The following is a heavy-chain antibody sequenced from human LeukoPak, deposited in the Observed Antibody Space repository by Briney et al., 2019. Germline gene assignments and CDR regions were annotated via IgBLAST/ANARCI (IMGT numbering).Heavy chain of an antibody. V-gene: IGHV1-18*01. CDR1: GYTFTSHV. CDR2: ISVYNGNT. J-gene: IGHJ4*02. CDR3: GRAGRFGALSNDY. Sequence: ASVKVSCKASGYTFTSHVINWVRQAPGQGREWMGWISVYNGNTNYAQKLQGRVTMTTDTSTSTAYMELRSLRSDDTAVYYCGRAGRFGALSNDYWGQGTLVTVSS. D-gene: IGHD3-10*01.